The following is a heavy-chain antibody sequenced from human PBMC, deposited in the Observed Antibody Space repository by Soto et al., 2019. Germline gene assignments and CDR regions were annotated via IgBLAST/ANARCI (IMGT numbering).Heavy chain of an antibody. CDR3: AKGMGRKGFDS. Sequence: QVQLQESGVGLVKTSETLSLTCTVSGGSVSSGSFYRTWIRQPPGKGLEWIGYFSNTGSTDYNPSLKSRVTISVDTSKNRFSLNLNSVTAADTAVYYCAKGMGRKGFDSWGQGTLVAVSS. V-gene: IGHV4-61*01. J-gene: IGHJ4*02. CDR1: GGSVSSGSFY. CDR2: FSNTGST.